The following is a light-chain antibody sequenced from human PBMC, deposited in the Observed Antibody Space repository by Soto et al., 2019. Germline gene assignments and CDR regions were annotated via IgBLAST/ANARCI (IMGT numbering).Light chain of an antibody. V-gene: IGKV2-28*01. J-gene: IGKJ4*01. CDR1: QSLLRSDGYSS. CDR2: MGS. CDR3: MQARQAPPT. Sequence: DIVMTQSPVSLSVTPGEPAFISCRSSQSLLRSDGYSSLDWYRQKLGQSPQLLILMGSIRASVVPDRISGIGSGTDFTLKISRVKAEDVGTYCRMQARQAPPTFGGGTKVELK.